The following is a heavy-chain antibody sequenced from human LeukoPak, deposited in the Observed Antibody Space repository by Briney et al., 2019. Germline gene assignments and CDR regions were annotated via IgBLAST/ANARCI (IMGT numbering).Heavy chain of an antibody. D-gene: IGHD6-19*01. CDR3: ARESRGWYGGAFYI. CDR1: GFTFSSYD. V-gene: IGHV3-13*01. Sequence: GGSLRLSCAASGFTFSSYDMHWVRQATGKGREWVSAIGTAGDTYYPGSVKGRFTISRENAKNSLYLQMNSLRAGDKAVYYCARESRGWYGGAFYIWGQGTMVTVSS. CDR2: IGTAGDT. J-gene: IGHJ3*02.